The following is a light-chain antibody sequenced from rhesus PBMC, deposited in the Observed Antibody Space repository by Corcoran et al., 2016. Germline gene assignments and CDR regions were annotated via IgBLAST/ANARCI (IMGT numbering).Light chain of an antibody. CDR1: QAIHEY. CDR3: QPYNSSPPT. J-gene: IGKJ4*01. Sequence: DIQMTQSPSSLSAFVGDRVTITCRASQAIHEYLSWYQQKPGKAPEPLFYSASSLETGGPSRFSGSGSGTVYTLTIISLQPEDIATYYCQPYNSSPPTFGGGTKVEIK. CDR2: SAS. V-gene: IGKV1-66*01.